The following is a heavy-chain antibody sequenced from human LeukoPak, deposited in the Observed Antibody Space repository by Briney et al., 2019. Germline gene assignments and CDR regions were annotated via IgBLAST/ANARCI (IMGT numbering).Heavy chain of an antibody. Sequence: SETLSLTCTVSGGSISSSSYHWGWIRQPPGKGLEWIGSIYYSGSTYYNPSLKSRVTISVDTSKNQFSLKLSSVTAADTAVYYCARHLSGGWLSSWDYWGQGTLVTVSS. CDR2: IYYSGST. CDR1: GGSISSSSYH. J-gene: IGHJ4*02. V-gene: IGHV4-39*01. D-gene: IGHD6-6*01. CDR3: ARHLSGGWLSSWDY.